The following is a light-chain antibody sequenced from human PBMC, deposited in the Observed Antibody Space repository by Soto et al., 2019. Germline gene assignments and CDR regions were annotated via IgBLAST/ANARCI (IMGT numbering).Light chain of an antibody. Sequence: QSALTQPASVSGSPGQSITISCTATSSDVGASDYVSWYQQHPGKAPKLMIYDVSNRPSGVSNRFSGSKSGNTASLTISGLQAEDEADYYCSSYISSSATYVFGTGTKLTVL. CDR3: SSYISSSATYV. CDR1: SSDVGASDY. V-gene: IGLV2-14*01. CDR2: DVS. J-gene: IGLJ1*01.